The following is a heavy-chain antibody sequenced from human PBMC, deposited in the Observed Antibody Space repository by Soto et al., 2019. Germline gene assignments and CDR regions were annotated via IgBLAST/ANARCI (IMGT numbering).Heavy chain of an antibody. D-gene: IGHD3-10*01. J-gene: IGHJ3*01. CDR2: ISPSDGNT. Sequence: EASVKVSCKASGYTFSDFGISWVRQAPGRGPEWLGWISPSDGNTNSAQRLHERVTMTTDTFTTTAYMELRSLTFDDTALYYCARWAFGSNNWYFGALDVWGQGTLVTVSS. CDR1: GYTFSDFG. V-gene: IGHV1-18*04. CDR3: ARWAFGSNNWYFGALDV.